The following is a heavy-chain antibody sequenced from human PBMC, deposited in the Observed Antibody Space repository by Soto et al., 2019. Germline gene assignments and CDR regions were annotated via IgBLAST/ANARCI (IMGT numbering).Heavy chain of an antibody. CDR1: GYTFTTYG. J-gene: IGHJ5*02. CDR2: ISAYNGNT. CDR3: ARARTYIMITFGGVMVTLRP. Sequence: VASVKVSCKASGYTFTTYGISWVRQAPGQGLEWMGWISAYNGNTNYAQKFQGRVTLTTDTSTSTAYMELRSLRSDDTAVYYCARARTYIMITFGGVMVTLRPWGQGTLVTVYS. V-gene: IGHV1-18*01. D-gene: IGHD3-16*01.